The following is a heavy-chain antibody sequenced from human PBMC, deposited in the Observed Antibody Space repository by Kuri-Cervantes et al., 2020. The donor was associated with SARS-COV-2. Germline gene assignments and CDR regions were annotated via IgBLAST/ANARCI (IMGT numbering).Heavy chain of an antibody. CDR3: ARDRPTRVVLGNAFDI. D-gene: IGHD2-2*01. Sequence: GGSLRLSCAASGFTFSSYTLHWVRQAPGKGLECVAVISYDGSNKYYADSVKGRFTISRDNAKNSLYLQMNSLRAEDTAAYYCARDRPTRVVLGNAFDIWGQGTMVTVSS. J-gene: IGHJ3*02. CDR2: ISYDGSNK. V-gene: IGHV3-30-3*01. CDR1: GFTFSSYT.